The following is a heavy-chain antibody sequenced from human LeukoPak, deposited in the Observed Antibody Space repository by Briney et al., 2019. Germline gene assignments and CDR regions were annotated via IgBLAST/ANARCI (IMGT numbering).Heavy chain of an antibody. Sequence: GASVKVSCKTSGYTFTSYGISWMRQAPGQGLEWMGWISTHNGNTNYVQNLQGRVTMTTDTSTSTAYMELRSLRSDDTAVYYCARDKNWDLEYWGQGTLVTVSS. J-gene: IGHJ4*02. CDR2: ISTHNGNT. CDR1: GYTFTSYG. V-gene: IGHV1-18*01. D-gene: IGHD7-27*01. CDR3: ARDKNWDLEY.